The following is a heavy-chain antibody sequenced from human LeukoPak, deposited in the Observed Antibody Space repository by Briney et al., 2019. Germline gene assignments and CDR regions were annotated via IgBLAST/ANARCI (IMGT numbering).Heavy chain of an antibody. V-gene: IGHV3-23*01. J-gene: IGHJ3*02. D-gene: IGHD2-2*01. CDR1: GFTFSSYA. CDR2: ISGSGGST. Sequence: PGGSLRLSCAASGFTFSSYAMSWVRQAPGKGLEWVSAISGSGGSTYYADSVKGRFTISRDNSKNTLYLQMNSLRAEDTAVYYCAKDAVPAATAPDAFDIWGQGTMVTVSS. CDR3: AKDAVPAATAPDAFDI.